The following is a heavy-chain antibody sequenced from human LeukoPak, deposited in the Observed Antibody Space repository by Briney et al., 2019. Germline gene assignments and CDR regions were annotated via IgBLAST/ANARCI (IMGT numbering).Heavy chain of an antibody. CDR2: INPNSGGT. V-gene: IGHV1-2*02. D-gene: IGHD3-22*01. Sequence: ASVKLSCKASGYTFTGYYMHWVRQAPGQGLEWMGWINPNSGGTNYAQKFQGRVTMTRDTSISTAYMELSRLRSDDTAVYYCARDYYDSSGYSLGFDYWGQGTLVTVSS. CDR1: GYTFTGYY. J-gene: IGHJ4*02. CDR3: ARDYYDSSGYSLGFDY.